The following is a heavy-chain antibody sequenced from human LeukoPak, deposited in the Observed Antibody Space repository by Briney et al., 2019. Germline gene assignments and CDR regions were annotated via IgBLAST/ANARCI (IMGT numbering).Heavy chain of an antibody. V-gene: IGHV4-59*08. CDR3: ARLGAKQNWFDP. Sequence: SETLSLTCTVSGGSISSYYWIWIRQPPGKGLVWIAYIYYSGSTNYNPSLKSRVPISVDTSKNQFSLKLSSVTAADTAVYYCARLGAKQNWFDPWGQGTLVTVSS. D-gene: IGHD3-16*01. CDR2: IYYSGST. CDR1: GGSISSYY. J-gene: IGHJ5*02.